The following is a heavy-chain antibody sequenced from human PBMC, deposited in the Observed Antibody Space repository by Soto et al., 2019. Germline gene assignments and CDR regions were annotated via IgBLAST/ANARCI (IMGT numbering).Heavy chain of an antibody. J-gene: IGHJ5*02. CDR3: ARDPPQQWLVTPYWFDP. CDR2: IIPILGIA. V-gene: IGHV1-69*08. CDR1: GGTFSSYT. D-gene: IGHD6-19*01. Sequence: QVQLVQSGAEVKKPGSSVKVSCKASGGTFSSYTISWVRQAPGQGLEWMGRIIPILGIANYAQKFQGRVTITADKSTSTAYMELSSLRSEDTAVYYCARDPPQQWLVTPYWFDPWGQGTLVTVSS.